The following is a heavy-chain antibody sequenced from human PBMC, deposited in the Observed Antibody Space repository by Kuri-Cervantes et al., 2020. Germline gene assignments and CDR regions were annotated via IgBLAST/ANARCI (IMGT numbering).Heavy chain of an antibody. CDR1: GFTFSSYA. CDR2: ISGSGGST. J-gene: IGHJ6*03. V-gene: IGHV3-23*01. CDR3: ARDGLPYYYYYYMDV. D-gene: IGHD3/OR15-3a*01. Sequence: GESLKIFCAASGFTFSSYAMSWVRQAPGKGLEWVSAISGSGGSTYYADSVKGRFTISRDNSKNTLYLQMNSLRAEDTAVYYCARDGLPYYYYYYMDVWGKGTTVTVSS.